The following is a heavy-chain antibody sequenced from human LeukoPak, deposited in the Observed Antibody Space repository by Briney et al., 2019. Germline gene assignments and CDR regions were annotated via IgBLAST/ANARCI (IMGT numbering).Heavy chain of an antibody. Sequence: GGSLRLSCAASGFSLTNYWMSWVRQAPGKGLEWVANVKEDGTTKQYVDSVKGRFTISRDNAKNSLYLQMDSLRAEGTAVYYCVSQEVVPHWGQGTLVSVSS. J-gene: IGHJ4*02. D-gene: IGHD2-15*01. CDR3: VSQEVVPH. CDR1: GFSLTNYW. CDR2: VKEDGTTK. V-gene: IGHV3-7*01.